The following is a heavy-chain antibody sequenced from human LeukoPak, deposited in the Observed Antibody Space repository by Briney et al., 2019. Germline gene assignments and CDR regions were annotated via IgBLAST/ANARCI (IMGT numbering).Heavy chain of an antibody. D-gene: IGHD2/OR15-2a*01. V-gene: IGHV3-33*01. CDR2: IWFDGSGT. J-gene: IGHJ4*02. Sequence: GGSLRLSCVASGFTFSNYGMHWVRQAPGKGLEWVAIIWFDGSGTYYADSVKGRVTFSRDNSKNTLYLQMNGLRAEDTAMYYCARHASTHYFDSWGQGTLVTVSS. CDR1: GFTFSNYG. CDR3: ARHASTHYFDS.